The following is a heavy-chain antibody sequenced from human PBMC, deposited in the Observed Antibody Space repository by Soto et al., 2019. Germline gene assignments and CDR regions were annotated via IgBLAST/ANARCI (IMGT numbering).Heavy chain of an antibody. V-gene: IGHV1-8*01. Sequence: ASVKVSCKASGYTFTSYDINWVRQATGQGLEYLGWMNPNSGNTGYVQKFQGRVTMTRDTSISTAYMELSSLRSEDTAVYFCARGVKYGAYSRWFDPWGQGTLVSVSS. CDR2: MNPNSGNT. D-gene: IGHD4-17*01. CDR3: ARGVKYGAYSRWFDP. CDR1: GYTFTSYD. J-gene: IGHJ5*02.